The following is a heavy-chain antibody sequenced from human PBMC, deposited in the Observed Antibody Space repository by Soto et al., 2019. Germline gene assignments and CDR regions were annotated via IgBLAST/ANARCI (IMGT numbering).Heavy chain of an antibody. CDR3: ARPRYAGSGTPFDH. CDR2: INGDGSTT. Sequence: EVQLVESGGALVQPGGSLRLSCAASGFTFSSYWMHWFRQAQGKGLVWVSRINGDGSTTTYADSVKGRFIISRDNAKNMLYLQMNSLTAEDTAVYYCARPRYAGSGTPFDHWCQGTLVTVSS. J-gene: IGHJ4*02. V-gene: IGHV3-74*01. CDR1: GFTFSSYW. D-gene: IGHD3-22*01.